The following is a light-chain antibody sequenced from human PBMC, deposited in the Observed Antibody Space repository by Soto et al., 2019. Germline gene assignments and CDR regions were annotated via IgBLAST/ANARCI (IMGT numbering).Light chain of an antibody. CDR3: SSYTSSSTLV. CDR1: SGDVGYDNF. J-gene: IGLJ2*01. Sequence: QSVLTQPASVSGSPGQSITISCTGTSGDVGYDNFVSWYQQLPGKAPKHMIYEVSNRFSGVSNRFSGSKSGNTASLTISALQAEDEADYFCSSYTSSSTLVFGGGTKLTVL. CDR2: EVS. V-gene: IGLV2-14*01.